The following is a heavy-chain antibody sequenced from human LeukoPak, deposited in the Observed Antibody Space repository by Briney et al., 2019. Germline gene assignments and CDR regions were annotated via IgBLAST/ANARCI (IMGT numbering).Heavy chain of an antibody. V-gene: IGHV1-69*05. CDR3: ARGGSSSDYYYYYMDV. Sequence: HRASVKVSCKASGGTFSSYAISWVRQAPGQGLEWMGGIIPIFGTANYAQKFQGRVTITTDESTSTAYMELSSLRSEDTAVYCCARGGSSSDYYYYYMDVWGKGTTVTVSS. D-gene: IGHD6-6*01. J-gene: IGHJ6*03. CDR1: GGTFSSYA. CDR2: IIPIFGTA.